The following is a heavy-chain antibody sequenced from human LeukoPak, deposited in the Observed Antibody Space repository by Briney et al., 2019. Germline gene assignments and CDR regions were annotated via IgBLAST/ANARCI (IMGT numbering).Heavy chain of an antibody. CDR2: IYYSGST. V-gene: IGHV4-39*07. CDR1: GGSISSSSYY. J-gene: IGHJ4*02. Sequence: SETLSLTCTVSGGSISSSSYYWGWIRQPPGKGLDWIGSIYYSGSTYYNPSLKSRVTISIDTSKNQFSLKLSSVTAADTAVYYCARRVYSSSWYFDYWGQGTLVTVSS. D-gene: IGHD6-13*01. CDR3: ARRVYSSSWYFDY.